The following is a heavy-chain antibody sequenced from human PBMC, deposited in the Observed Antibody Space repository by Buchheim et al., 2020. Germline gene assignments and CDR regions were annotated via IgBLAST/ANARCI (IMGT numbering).Heavy chain of an antibody. CDR3: AFSITGTTVYYYYGMDV. V-gene: IGHV4-34*01. D-gene: IGHD1-7*01. CDR2: INHSGST. Sequence: QVQLQQWGAGLLKPSETLSLTCAVYGGSFSGYYWSWIRQPPGKGLEWIGEINHSGSTNYTPSIKSRFTXSVDTSKNQFSLKLSAVTAADTAVYYCAFSITGTTVYYYYGMDVWGQGTT. CDR1: GGSFSGYY. J-gene: IGHJ6*02.